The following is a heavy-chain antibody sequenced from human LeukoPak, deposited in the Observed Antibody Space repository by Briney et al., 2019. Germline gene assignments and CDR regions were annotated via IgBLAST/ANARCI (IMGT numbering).Heavy chain of an antibody. CDR2: INSDGSST. J-gene: IGHJ4*02. D-gene: IGHD3-10*01. CDR3: ASGRMAYMVRGVYYFDY. CDR1: GFTFSSYW. V-gene: IGHV3-74*01. Sequence: PGGSLRLSCAASGFTFSSYWMHWVRQAPGKGLVWVSRINSDGSSTSYADSVKGRFTISRDNAKNTLYLQMNSPRAEDTAVYYCASGRMAYMVRGVYYFDYWGQGTLVTVSS.